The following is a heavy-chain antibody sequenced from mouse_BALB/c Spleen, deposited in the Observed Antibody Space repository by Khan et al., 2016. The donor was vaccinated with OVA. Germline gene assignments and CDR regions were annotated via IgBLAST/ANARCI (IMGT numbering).Heavy chain of an antibody. CDR1: GYTFPSYT. CDR2: INPSNGYT. CDR3: VRDGDYYRNDGWFAY. Sequence: QVQLKQSGAELARPGASVKMSCQASGYTFPSYTIHWIKQRPGQGLEWIGYINPSNGYTNYNQKFKDKATLPADQSSTTAYMQLSRLTSDDSSVYNGVRDGDYYRNDGWFAYWGQGTLVTVSA. J-gene: IGHJ3*01. V-gene: IGHV1-4*01. D-gene: IGHD2-14*01.